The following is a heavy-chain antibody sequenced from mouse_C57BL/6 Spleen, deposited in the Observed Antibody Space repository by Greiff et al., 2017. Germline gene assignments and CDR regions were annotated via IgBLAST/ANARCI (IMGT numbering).Heavy chain of an antibody. D-gene: IGHD1-1*01. CDR2: ISSGSSTI. J-gene: IGHJ1*03. Sequence: VQLQQSGGGLVKPGGSLKLSCAASGFTFSDYGMHWVRQAPEKGLEWVAYISSGSSTIYYADTVKGRFTISRDNAKNTLFLQMTSLRSEDTAMYYCASSYYYGSSQYFDVWGTGTTVTVSS. CDR3: ASSYYYGSSQYFDV. CDR1: GFTFSDYG. V-gene: IGHV5-17*01.